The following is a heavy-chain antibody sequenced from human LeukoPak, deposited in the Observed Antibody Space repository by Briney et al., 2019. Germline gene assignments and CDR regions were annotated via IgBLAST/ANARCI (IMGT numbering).Heavy chain of an antibody. D-gene: IGHD3-22*01. J-gene: IGHJ4*02. V-gene: IGHV3-7*01. Sequence: GGSLRLSCAASGFTFSSYWMSWVRQAPGKGLEWVANIKQDGSEKYYVDSVKGRFTISRDNAKNSLYLQMNSLRAEDTAVYYCARAYYYDSSGYYYFDYWGQGTLVTVSS. CDR3: ARAYYYDSSGYYYFDY. CDR1: GFTFSSYW. CDR2: IKQDGSEK.